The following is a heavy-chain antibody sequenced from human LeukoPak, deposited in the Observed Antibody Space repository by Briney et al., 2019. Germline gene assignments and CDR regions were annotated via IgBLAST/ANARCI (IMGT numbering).Heavy chain of an antibody. V-gene: IGHV3-66*01. D-gene: IGHD6-19*01. CDR1: GFTVSSNY. Sequence: PGGSLRLSCVASGFTVSSNYMNWVRQAPGKGLEWVSVIYSGGTTYYADSVKGRFTISRDNSKNTLYLQMNSLRAEDTAVYYCARDRVVAGTLAYFDYWGQGTLVSVSS. J-gene: IGHJ4*02. CDR2: IYSGGTT. CDR3: ARDRVVAGTLAYFDY.